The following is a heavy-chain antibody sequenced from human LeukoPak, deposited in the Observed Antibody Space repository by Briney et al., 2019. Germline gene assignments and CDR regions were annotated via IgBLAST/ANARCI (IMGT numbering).Heavy chain of an antibody. J-gene: IGHJ3*02. Sequence: GTSLRLFCAASGFSFSSHGMHWVRHAPGRGLEGVALIWNDGSSEYYADSVKGRFSISRDNSKNTLYLQMNSLRAEDTAVYYCAKEYLIWFGDFDAFDIWGQGTMVTVSS. D-gene: IGHD3-10*01. CDR2: IWNDGSSE. CDR1: GFSFSSHG. CDR3: AKEYLIWFGDFDAFDI. V-gene: IGHV3-33*06.